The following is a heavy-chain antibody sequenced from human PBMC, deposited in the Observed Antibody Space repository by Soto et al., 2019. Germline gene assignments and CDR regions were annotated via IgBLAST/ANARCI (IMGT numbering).Heavy chain of an antibody. CDR2: ISYDGSNK. V-gene: IGHV3-30-3*01. Sequence: GGSLRLSCAGSGFTLSDHYIDWVRQAPGKGLEWVAVISYDGSNKYYADSVKGRFTISRDNSKNTLYLQMNSLRAEDTAVYYCARDSSSWYYGMDVWGQGTTVTVSS. J-gene: IGHJ6*02. CDR1: GFTLSDHY. D-gene: IGHD6-13*01. CDR3: ARDSSSWYYGMDV.